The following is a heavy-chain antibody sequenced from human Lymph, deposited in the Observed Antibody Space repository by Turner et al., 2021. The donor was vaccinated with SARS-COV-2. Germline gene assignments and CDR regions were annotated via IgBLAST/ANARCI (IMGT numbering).Heavy chain of an antibody. Sequence: QVQLQESGPRLVKPLETLSLPCTVSGGSMNSNYWSWIRQPPGKRLEWIGYIYYRGSTNYNPSLESRVTISVDTSRNQFSRNLTSVTAADTAIYYCARETVNNWVDPWGQGTLVTVSS. V-gene: IGHV4-59*01. J-gene: IGHJ5*02. CDR3: ARETVNNWVDP. D-gene: IGHD2-21*02. CDR2: IYYRGST. CDR1: GGSMNSNY.